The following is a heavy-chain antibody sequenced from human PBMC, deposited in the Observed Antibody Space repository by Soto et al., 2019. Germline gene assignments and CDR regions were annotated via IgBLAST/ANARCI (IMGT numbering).Heavy chain of an antibody. J-gene: IGHJ4*02. CDR1: GYTFTSYY. V-gene: IGHV1-46*01. CDR2: INPTGGST. CDR3: AREDDYGDFRIDY. D-gene: IGHD4-17*01. Sequence: QVQLVQSGAEVKKPGASVKVSCKASGYTFTSYYMVWVRQAPGQGLEWMGIINPTGGSTTYAQKFQGRVTMPRDTSTSTVYMELSSLRSEDTAVYYCAREDDYGDFRIDYWGQGTLVTVSS.